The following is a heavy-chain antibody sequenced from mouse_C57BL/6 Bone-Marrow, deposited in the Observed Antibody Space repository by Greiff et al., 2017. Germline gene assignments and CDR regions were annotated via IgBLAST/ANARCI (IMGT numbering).Heavy chain of an antibody. D-gene: IGHD3-2*02. V-gene: IGHV5-6*01. CDR3: ARETAQATGYAMDY. CDR1: GFTFSSYG. J-gene: IGHJ4*01. Sequence: EVKVVESGGDLVKPGGSLKLSCAASGFTFSSYGMSWVRQTPDKRLEWVATISSGGSYTYYPDSVKGRFTISRDNAKNTLYLQMSSLKSEDTAMYYCARETAQATGYAMDYWGQGTSVTVSS. CDR2: ISSGGSYT.